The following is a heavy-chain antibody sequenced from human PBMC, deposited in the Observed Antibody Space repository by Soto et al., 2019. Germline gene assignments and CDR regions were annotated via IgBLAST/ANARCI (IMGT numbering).Heavy chain of an antibody. CDR2: ISYDGSNK. V-gene: IGHV3-30-3*01. CDR3: ARGGYSGYDSFFDY. J-gene: IGHJ4*02. Sequence: QVQLVESGGGVVQPGRSLRLSCAASGFTFSSYAMHWVRQAPGKGLEWVAVISYDGSNKYYADSVKGRFTISRDNSKNTLYLQMNSLRAEDTAVYYCARGGYSGYDSFFDYWGQGTLVSVSS. D-gene: IGHD5-12*01. CDR1: GFTFSSYA.